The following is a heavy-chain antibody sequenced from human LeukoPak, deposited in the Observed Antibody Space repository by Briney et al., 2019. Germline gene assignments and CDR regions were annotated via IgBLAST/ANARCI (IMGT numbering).Heavy chain of an antibody. J-gene: IGHJ3*01. V-gene: IGHV1-3*01. Sequence: ASVKVSCKASGCTFTSYAMHWVRQAPGQRLEWMGWINAGNGNTKYSQKFQGRVTMTTDTSTSTAYMELRSLRSDDTAVYYCARDVVPAAIGASTFDVWGQGTMVTVSS. CDR1: GCTFTSYA. D-gene: IGHD2-2*02. CDR2: INAGNGNT. CDR3: ARDVVPAAIGASTFDV.